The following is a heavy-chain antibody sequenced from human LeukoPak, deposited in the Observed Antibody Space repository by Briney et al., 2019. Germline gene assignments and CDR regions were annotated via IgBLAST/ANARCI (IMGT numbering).Heavy chain of an antibody. V-gene: IGHV1-18*04. D-gene: IGHD3-9*01. CDR1: GYTFTGYY. J-gene: IGHJ4*02. CDR3: VRDQYLNVMTGFDE. Sequence: ASVKVSCKASGYTFTGYYMHWVRQAPGQGLEWMGWTSVNNGDTKYGQKFQGRVTVTTDTSTSTVYLELRSLRPDDTAVYYCVRDQYLNVMTGFDEWGQGTLVTVSS. CDR2: TSVNNGDT.